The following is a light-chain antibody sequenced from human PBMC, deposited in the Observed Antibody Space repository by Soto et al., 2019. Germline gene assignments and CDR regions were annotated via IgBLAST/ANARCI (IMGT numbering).Light chain of an antibody. CDR2: DAS. Sequence: AIQLTQSPPSLSASLGDRRTLTCRASEHIKNALAWYQQKPGKAPKLLIYDASILESGVPSRFSGSGSGTDFTLTISSLQPEDLATYYCQQFDTYPIPCGQGTRLEIK. CDR3: QQFDTYPIP. V-gene: IGKV1-13*02. CDR1: EHIKNA. J-gene: IGKJ5*01.